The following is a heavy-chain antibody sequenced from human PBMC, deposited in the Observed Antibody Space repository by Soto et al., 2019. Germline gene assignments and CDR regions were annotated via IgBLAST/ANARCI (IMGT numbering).Heavy chain of an antibody. CDR2: INAGNGNT. J-gene: IGHJ3*02. D-gene: IGHD1-1*01. V-gene: IGHV1-3*01. CDR3: ARGGHLGWNDRSYHDFDI. Sequence: GASVKVSCKASGYTFTNYAMHWVRQAPAQRLEWMGWINAGNGNTKYSQHFQGRVTITRHTSASTSYIELSSLRSEDTAVYYCARGGHLGWNDRSYHDFDIWGQGTMVTVSS. CDR1: GYTFTNYA.